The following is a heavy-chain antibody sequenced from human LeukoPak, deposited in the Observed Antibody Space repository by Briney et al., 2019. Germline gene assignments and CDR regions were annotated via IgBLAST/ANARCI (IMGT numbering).Heavy chain of an antibody. CDR1: GYTFTSYD. D-gene: IGHD5-18*01. J-gene: IGHJ5*02. CDR3: ARGKGTAMGKSWFDP. CDR2: MNPNSGNT. V-gene: IGHV1-8*03. Sequence: ASVKVSCKASGYTFTSYDINWVRQATGQGLEWMGWMNPNSGNTGYAQKFQGRVTITRNTSISTAYMELSSLRSEDTAVYYCARGKGTAMGKSWFDPWGRGTLVTVSS.